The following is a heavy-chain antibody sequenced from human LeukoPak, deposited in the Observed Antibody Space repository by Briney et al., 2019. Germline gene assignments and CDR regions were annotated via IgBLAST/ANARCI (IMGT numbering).Heavy chain of an antibody. J-gene: IGHJ6*02. Sequence: SETLSLTCAVYGGSFSGYYWSWIRQPPGKGLEWIGEINHSGSTNYNPSLKSRVTISVDTSKNQFSLKLSSVTAADTAVYYCARAIVWFGELLWSGYYYYGMDVWGQGTMVTVSS. CDR1: GGSFSGYY. D-gene: IGHD3-10*01. V-gene: IGHV4-34*01. CDR2: INHSGST. CDR3: ARAIVWFGELLWSGYYYYGMDV.